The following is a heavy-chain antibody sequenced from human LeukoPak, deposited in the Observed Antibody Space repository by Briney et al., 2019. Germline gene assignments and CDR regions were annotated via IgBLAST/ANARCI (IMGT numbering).Heavy chain of an antibody. Sequence: GASVKVSCKASGYSFTGYYMHWVRQAPGQGLESMGWINPNSGGTNYAQKFQGRVTMTRDTSISTAYMELSRLRSEDTAVYYCARVGCSSTSCYAETFDYWGQGTLVTVSS. CDR2: INPNSGGT. D-gene: IGHD2-2*01. CDR1: GYSFTGYY. CDR3: ARVGCSSTSCYAETFDY. V-gene: IGHV1-2*02. J-gene: IGHJ4*02.